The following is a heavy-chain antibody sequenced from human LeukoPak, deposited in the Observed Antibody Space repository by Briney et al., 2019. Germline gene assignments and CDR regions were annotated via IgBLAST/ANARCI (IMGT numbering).Heavy chain of an antibody. J-gene: IGHJ5*02. D-gene: IGHD3-10*01. CDR1: GFTFSSYG. CDR2: ISYDGSNK. Sequence: PGGSLRLSCAASGFTFSSYGMRWVRQAPGKGLEWVAVISYDGSNKYYADSVKGRFTISRDNSKNTLYLQMNSLRAEDTAVYYCAKDPGFGEFLSNLPKFDPWGQGTLVTVSS. CDR3: AKDPGFGEFLSNLPKFDP. V-gene: IGHV3-30*18.